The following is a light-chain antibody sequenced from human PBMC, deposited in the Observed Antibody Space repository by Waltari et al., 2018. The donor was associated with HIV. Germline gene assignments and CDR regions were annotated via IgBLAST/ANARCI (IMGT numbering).Light chain of an antibody. CDR2: DTS. J-gene: IGKJ5*01. CDR1: QSGSRY. CDR3: QQRSNWIT. V-gene: IGKV3-11*01. Sequence: EIVFTQSPATRSLSPGERATLSCRASQSGSRYLAWYQQKPGQAPRLLMYDTSNRATGIPARFSGSGSGTDFTLTISSLEPEDFALYYCQQRSNWITFGQGTRLEIK.